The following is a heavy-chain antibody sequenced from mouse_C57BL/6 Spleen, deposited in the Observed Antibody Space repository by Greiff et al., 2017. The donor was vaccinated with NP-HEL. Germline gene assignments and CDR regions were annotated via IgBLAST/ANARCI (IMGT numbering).Heavy chain of an antibody. Sequence: EVQVVESGGGLVKPGGSLKLSCAASGFTFSDYGMHWVRQAPEKGLEWVAYISSGSSTIYYADTVKGRFTISRDNAKNTLFLQRTSLRSEDTATYYCATHYGSSYGAMDYWGQGTSVTVSS. J-gene: IGHJ4*01. D-gene: IGHD1-1*01. CDR1: GFTFSDYG. CDR3: ATHYGSSYGAMDY. V-gene: IGHV5-17*01. CDR2: ISSGSSTI.